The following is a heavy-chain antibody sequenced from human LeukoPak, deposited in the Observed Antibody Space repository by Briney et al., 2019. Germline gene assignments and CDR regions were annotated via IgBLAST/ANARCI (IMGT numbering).Heavy chain of an antibody. CDR1: GFPFSSYW. Sequence: GGSLRLSCAASGFPFSSYWMHWVRQAPGKGLVWVSRINNDESTTSYADSVKGRFTISRDNAKNTLDLQMNSLRAEDTALYYCARDNYGAKDYWGQGTLVSVSS. J-gene: IGHJ4*02. CDR3: ARDNYGAKDY. D-gene: IGHD4-17*01. CDR2: INNDESTT. V-gene: IGHV3-74*01.